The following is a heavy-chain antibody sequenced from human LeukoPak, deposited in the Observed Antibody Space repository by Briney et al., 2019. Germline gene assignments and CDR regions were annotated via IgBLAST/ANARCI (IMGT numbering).Heavy chain of an antibody. Sequence: GGSLRLSCAASGLTFSSYWMHWVRQAPGKGLVWVSRINSDGSSTSYADSVKGRFSISRDNAKNTLYLQMNSLRAEDTAVYYCARGWNDLFGVSGYYYYYGMDVWGQGTTVTVSS. D-gene: IGHD1-1*01. J-gene: IGHJ6*02. CDR3: ARGWNDLFGVSGYYYYYGMDV. V-gene: IGHV3-74*01. CDR1: GLTFSSYW. CDR2: INSDGSST.